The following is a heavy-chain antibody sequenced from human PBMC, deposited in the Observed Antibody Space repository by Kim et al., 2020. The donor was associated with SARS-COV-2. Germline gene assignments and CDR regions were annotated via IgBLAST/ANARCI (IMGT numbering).Heavy chain of an antibody. V-gene: IGHV3-7*03. D-gene: IGHD6-19*01. Sequence: GGSLRLSCAASGFTFSSYWMSWVRQAPGKGLEWVANIKQDGSEKYYVDSVKGRFTISRDNAKNSLYLQMNSLRAEDTAVYYCASQLGIAVAEFLGFDYWGQGTLVTVSS. CDR1: GFTFSSYW. J-gene: IGHJ4*02. CDR2: IKQDGSEK. CDR3: ASQLGIAVAEFLGFDY.